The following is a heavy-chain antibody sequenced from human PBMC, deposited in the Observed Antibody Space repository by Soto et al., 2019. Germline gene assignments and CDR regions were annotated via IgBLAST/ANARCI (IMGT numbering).Heavy chain of an antibody. CDR2: IWYDGSNK. CDR1: GFPFSSYG. J-gene: IGHJ4*02. CDR3: ESSIL. V-gene: IGHV3-33*03. Sequence: PVGSLRLSCAASGFPFSSYGMHWVRQAPGKGLDWVGVIWYDGSNKDYAESVKGRFTISRDNSKNMLYLQMNSLRADDTAVYYCESSILWAQGTLVIVSS.